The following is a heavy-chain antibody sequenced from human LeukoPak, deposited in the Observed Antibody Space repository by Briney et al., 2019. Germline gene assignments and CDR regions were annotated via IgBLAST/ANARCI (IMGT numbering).Heavy chain of an antibody. CDR2: ISSSSTYI. Sequence: GGSLRLSCAASGFTFSSYSMNWVRQDPGTGLEWVASISSSSTYIYYADSVKARFTISRDNAKNSLYLQMDSLRAEDTAVYYCWPATRVSDYWGQGTLLTVSS. J-gene: IGHJ4*02. CDR1: GFTFSSYS. D-gene: IGHD2-15*01. V-gene: IGHV3-21*01. CDR3: WPATRVSDY.